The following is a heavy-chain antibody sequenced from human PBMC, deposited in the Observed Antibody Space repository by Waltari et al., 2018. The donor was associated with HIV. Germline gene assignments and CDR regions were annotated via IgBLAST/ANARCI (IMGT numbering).Heavy chain of an antibody. J-gene: IGHJ3*02. Sequence: EVQLVESGGGLVKPGGSLRPSLAAPGFTFSSDSTNWFRQAPGKGLEWVSSISSSSSYIYYADSVKGRFTISRDNAKNSLYLQMNSLRAEDTAVYYCARPGDSDAFDIWGQGTMVTVSS. CDR3: ARPGDSDAFDI. CDR2: ISSSSSYI. V-gene: IGHV3-21*01. D-gene: IGHD4-17*01. CDR1: GFTFSSDS.